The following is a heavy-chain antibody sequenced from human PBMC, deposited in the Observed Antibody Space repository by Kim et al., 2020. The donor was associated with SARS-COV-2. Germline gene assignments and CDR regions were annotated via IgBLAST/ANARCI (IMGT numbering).Heavy chain of an antibody. CDR1: GYSFTSYW. CDR2: IYPGDSDT. Sequence: GESLKISCKGSGYSFTSYWIGWVRQMPGKGLEWMGIIYPGDSDTRYSPSFQGQVTISADKSISTAYLQWSSLKASDTAMYYCARHGWEPQGYYYYGMDVWGEGTTVTVSS. CDR3: ARHGWEPQGYYYYGMDV. V-gene: IGHV5-51*01. D-gene: IGHD1-26*01. J-gene: IGHJ6*04.